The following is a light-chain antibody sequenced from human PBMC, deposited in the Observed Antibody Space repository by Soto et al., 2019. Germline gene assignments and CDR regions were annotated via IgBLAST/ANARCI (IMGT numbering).Light chain of an antibody. CDR2: GAS. CDR1: QSVSSSY. J-gene: IGKJ1*01. V-gene: IGKV3-15*01. Sequence: EIVMTQSPGTLSLSPGERATLSCRASQSVSSSYLAWYQQKPGQAPRLLIYGASTRATGIPARFSGSGSGTEFTLTISSLQSEDFAVYYCQQYNNWPPWTFGQGTKVDTK. CDR3: QQYNNWPPWT.